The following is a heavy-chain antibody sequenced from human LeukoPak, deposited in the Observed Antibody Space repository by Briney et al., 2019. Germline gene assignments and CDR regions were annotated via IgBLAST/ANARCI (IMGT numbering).Heavy chain of an antibody. D-gene: IGHD2-15*01. V-gene: IGHV1-18*01. J-gene: IGHJ6*03. CDR2: ISAYNGNT. CDR1: GYTFTSYV. Sequence: ASVKVSCKASGYTFTSYVIHWVRQAPGQGLEWMGWISAYNGNTNYAQKLQGRVTMTTDTSTSTAYMELRSLRSDDTAVYYCARVMVAATVTDYYYYMDVWGKGTTVTISS. CDR3: ARVMVAATVTDYYYYMDV.